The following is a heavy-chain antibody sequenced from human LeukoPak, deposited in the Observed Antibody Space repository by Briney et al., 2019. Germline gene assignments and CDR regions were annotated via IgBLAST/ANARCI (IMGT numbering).Heavy chain of an antibody. V-gene: IGHV4-39*01. Sequence: SETLSLTCTVSGGSISSSSYYWGWIRQPPGKGLEWIGTLHYSGSTYYNPSLKSRVTISVDTSKNQFSLKLSSVTVAETAVYYCARRVAVTQRYFDYWGQGTLVTVSS. CDR3: ARRVAVTQRYFDY. CDR1: GGSISSSSYY. J-gene: IGHJ4*02. CDR2: LHYSGST. D-gene: IGHD6-19*01.